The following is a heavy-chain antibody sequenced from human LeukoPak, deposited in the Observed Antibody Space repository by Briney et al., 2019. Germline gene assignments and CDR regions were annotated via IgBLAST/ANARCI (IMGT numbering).Heavy chain of an antibody. J-gene: IGHJ6*03. CDR2: INWNGGST. Sequence: SGGSLRLSCAASGFSLSSYGMSWVRQAPGKGLEWVSGINWNGGSTGYADSVKGRFTISRDNAKNSLYLQMNSLRAEDTALYYCARYGDYNYYYYYMDVWGKGTTVTVSS. V-gene: IGHV3-20*04. D-gene: IGHD4-17*01. CDR3: ARYGDYNYYYYYMDV. CDR1: GFSLSSYG.